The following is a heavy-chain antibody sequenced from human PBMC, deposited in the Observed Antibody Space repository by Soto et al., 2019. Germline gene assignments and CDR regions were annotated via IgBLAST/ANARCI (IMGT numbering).Heavy chain of an antibody. V-gene: IGHV1-18*01. J-gene: IGHJ5*02. CDR1: GYTFTSYG. D-gene: IGHD2-15*01. CDR2: ISAYNGNT. CDR3: ARVRPEYCSVGSCYSDSWFVP. Sequence: ASVKVSCKASGYTFTSYGISWVRQAPGQGLEWMGWISAYNGNTNYAQKLQGRVTMTTDTSTSTAYMELRSLRSDDTAVYYCARVRPEYCSVGSCYSDSWFVPWCQGTLVTVSS.